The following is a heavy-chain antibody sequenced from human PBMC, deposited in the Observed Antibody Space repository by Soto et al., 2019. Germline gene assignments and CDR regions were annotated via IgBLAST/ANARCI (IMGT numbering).Heavy chain of an antibody. V-gene: IGHV3-73*01. J-gene: IGHJ6*03. CDR2: IRSKANSYAE. Sequence: GGSLRLSCAASGFTFSGSAMHWVRQASGKGLEWVGRIRSKANSYAEGYAASVKGRLTISRDDSKNTAYLKMNSLKTEYTDVYYCTRHGRYCSGGSCYTENYYYYMDVWGKGTTVTVSS. D-gene: IGHD2-15*01. CDR3: TRHGRYCSGGSCYTENYYYYMDV. CDR1: GFTFSGSA.